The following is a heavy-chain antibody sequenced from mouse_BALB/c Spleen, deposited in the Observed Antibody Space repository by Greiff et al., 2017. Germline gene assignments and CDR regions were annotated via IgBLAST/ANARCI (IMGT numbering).Heavy chain of an antibody. CDR2: ISNLAYSI. J-gene: IGHJ4*01. V-gene: IGHV5-15*02. D-gene: IGHD1-1*01. CDR3: ARDEDYGSSNAMDY. Sequence: EVKLMESGGGLVQPGGSRKLSCAASGFTFSDYGMAWVRQAPGKGPEWVAFISNLAYSIYYADTVTGRFTISRENAKNTLYLEMSSLRSEDTAMYYCARDEDYGSSNAMDYWGQGTSVTVSS. CDR1: GFTFSDYG.